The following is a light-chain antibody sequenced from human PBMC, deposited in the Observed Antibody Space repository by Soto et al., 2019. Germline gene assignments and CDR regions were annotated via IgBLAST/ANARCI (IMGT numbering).Light chain of an antibody. J-gene: IGKJ4*01. V-gene: IGKV1-39*01. CDR3: QQSVNTPPT. CDR1: QSIGDN. Sequence: DIQMTQSPSSLSASVGDRVTITCRASQSIGDNLNWYQQKPGTAPNLLIYGASSLQSGVPSRFSGSGSGTDFTLTISNLQPEDFVSDFCQQSVNTPPTFGGGTKVEIK. CDR2: GAS.